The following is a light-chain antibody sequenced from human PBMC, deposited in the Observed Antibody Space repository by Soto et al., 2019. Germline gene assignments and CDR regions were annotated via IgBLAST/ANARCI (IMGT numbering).Light chain of an antibody. V-gene: IGKV1-39*01. J-gene: IGKJ1*01. CDR1: QSISSY. CDR3: QHSTLWR. CDR2: AAS. Sequence: DIQMTQSPSTLSASVGDSVTITCRASQSISSYLNWYQQKPGKAPKLLIYAASSLQSGVPSRFSGSGYEKGLNPTIRSLQYASFANYSCQHSTLWRFGQRAKVDIK.